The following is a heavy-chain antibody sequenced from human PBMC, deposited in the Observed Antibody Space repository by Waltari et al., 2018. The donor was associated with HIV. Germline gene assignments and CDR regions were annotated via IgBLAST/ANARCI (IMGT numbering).Heavy chain of an antibody. CDR3: ARGSGLKVTLDWYFDV. J-gene: IGHJ2*01. V-gene: IGHV4-59*11. CDR2: IYYSGTT. CDR1: AGSMSNHY. Sequence: QVELQASGPGLVKPSATLSLTCTVSAGSMSNHYWIWIRQSPGKGLEWIGYIYYSGTTNYNPSLRSRVTVSVDTSKKQFSLKLTSVTAADTAVYFCARGSGLKVTLDWYFDVWGRGTLVTVSS.